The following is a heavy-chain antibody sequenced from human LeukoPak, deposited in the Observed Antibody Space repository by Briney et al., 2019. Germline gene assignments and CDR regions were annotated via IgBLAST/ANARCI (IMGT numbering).Heavy chain of an antibody. J-gene: IGHJ6*04. CDR3: ARWAKYYYGSGTPYYYGMDV. V-gene: IGHV4-59*01. D-gene: IGHD3-10*01. CDR2: IYYSGST. CDR1: GGSISSYY. Sequence: PSETLSLTCTVSGGSISSYYWSWIRQPPGKGLEWIGYIYYSGSTNYNPSLKSRVTISVETSKNQFSLKLSSVTAADTAVYYCARWAKYYYGSGTPYYYGMDVWGKGTTVTVSS.